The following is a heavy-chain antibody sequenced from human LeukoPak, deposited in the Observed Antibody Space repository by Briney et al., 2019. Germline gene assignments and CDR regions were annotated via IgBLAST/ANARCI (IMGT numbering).Heavy chain of an antibody. CDR2: VSGSGGST. J-gene: IGHJ4*02. V-gene: IGHV3-23*01. CDR3: AKDQSGGYDSVPYY. D-gene: IGHD5-12*01. Sequence: PGGSLRLSCAASGFAFSNYAMSWVRQAPGKGLEWVSAVSGSGGSTYHADSVKGRFTISRDNSKNTLYLQMNTLRAEDTAVYYCAKDQSGGYDSVPYYWGQGTLVTVSS. CDR1: GFAFSNYA.